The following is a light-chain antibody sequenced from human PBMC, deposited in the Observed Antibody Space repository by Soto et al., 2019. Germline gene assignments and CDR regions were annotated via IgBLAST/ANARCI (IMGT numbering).Light chain of an antibody. Sequence: EIVLTQSPATLSLSPGERCTLSCRASQSVSSYLAWYQQKPGQAPRLLIYDASNRATGIPARFSGSGSGTDFTLTISSLEPEDFAVYYCQQRSNWPITFGQGTRLE. CDR1: QSVSSY. J-gene: IGKJ5*01. CDR2: DAS. CDR3: QQRSNWPIT. V-gene: IGKV3-11*01.